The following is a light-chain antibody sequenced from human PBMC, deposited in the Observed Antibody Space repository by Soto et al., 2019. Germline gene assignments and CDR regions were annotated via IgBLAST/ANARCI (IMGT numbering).Light chain of an antibody. V-gene: IGLV2-14*03. Sequence: QSALTQPASVSGSPGQSITISCTGTSSDVGGYNFVSWYQQHPGKAPKLMIYDVSNRPSGVSNRFSGSKSGNTASLTISGLQAEEGADYYCSSFTSGSTSVFGTGTKVPVL. CDR2: DVS. CDR3: SSFTSGSTSV. CDR1: SSDVGGYNF. J-gene: IGLJ1*01.